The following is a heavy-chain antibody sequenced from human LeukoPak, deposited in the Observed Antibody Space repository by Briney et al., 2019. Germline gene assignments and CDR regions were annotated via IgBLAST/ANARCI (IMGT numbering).Heavy chain of an antibody. D-gene: IGHD6-13*01. CDR3: ARDSSSWYKGCFDY. CDR1: GFTFSSYG. CDR2: IRYDGSNK. J-gene: IGHJ4*02. Sequence: PGGSLRLSCAASGFTFSSYGMHWVRQAPGKGLEWVAFIRYDGSNKYYADSVKGRFTISRDNSKNTLYLQMNSLRAEDTAVYYCARDSSSWYKGCFDYWGQGTLVTVSS. V-gene: IGHV3-30*02.